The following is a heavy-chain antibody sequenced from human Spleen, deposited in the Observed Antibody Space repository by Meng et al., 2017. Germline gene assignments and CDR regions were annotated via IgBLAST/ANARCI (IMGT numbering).Heavy chain of an antibody. J-gene: IGHJ4*02. D-gene: IGHD6-13*01. CDR1: GYTFPDYW. CDR2: INPKSGDT. Sequence: VEVVQAGAGVKKPGASVKFSCKASGYTFPDYWLHWVRRAPGQGLEWMGRINPKSGDTHYAQRFQGRVTMTGDTSISTAYMELSGLRSDDTAMYYCARDEDISAAGKLFGDYWGQGTLVTVSS. V-gene: IGHV1-2*06. CDR3: ARDEDISAAGKLFGDY.